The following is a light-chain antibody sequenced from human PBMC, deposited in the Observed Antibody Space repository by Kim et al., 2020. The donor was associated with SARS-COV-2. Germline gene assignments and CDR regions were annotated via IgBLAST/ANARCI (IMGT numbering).Light chain of an antibody. CDR1: QIVSSSS. V-gene: IGKV3-20*01. CDR2: DAS. CDR3: KQYGSSPGT. J-gene: IGKJ1*01. Sequence: SPGERATPSCRASQIVSSSSLAWYQRKPGPAPRLLIYDASSRATGIPNRFSGSGSGTDFTLTISRLEPEDFAVYYSKQYGSSPGTFGQVAKVYIK.